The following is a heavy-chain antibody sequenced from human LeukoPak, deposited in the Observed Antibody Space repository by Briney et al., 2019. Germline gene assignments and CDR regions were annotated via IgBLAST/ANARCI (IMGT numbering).Heavy chain of an antibody. CDR1: GYTVTIYG. V-gene: IGHV1-18*01. Sequence: ASVTVSFTGSGYTVTIYGISWGRQAPGQGQEGMGWISAYNGNTNYAQKLQGRVTMTTDPSTSTACMELRSLRSDDTAVYYCARDMWELQYYFDYWGQGTLVTVSS. CDR2: ISAYNGNT. CDR3: ARDMWELQYYFDY. J-gene: IGHJ4*02. D-gene: IGHD1-26*01.